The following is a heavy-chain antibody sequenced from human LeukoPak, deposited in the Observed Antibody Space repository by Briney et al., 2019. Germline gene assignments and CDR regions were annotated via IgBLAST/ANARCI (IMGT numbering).Heavy chain of an antibody. CDR2: ISGSGGST. CDR1: GFTFSSYA. Sequence: GGSLRLSCAASGFTFSSYAMSWVRQAPGKGLEWVSAISGSGGSTYYADSVKGRFTISRDNSKNTLYLQMNSLRAEDTAVYYCARATYYYDSSGYYFDYWGQGTLVTVSS. CDR3: ARATYYYDSSGYYFDY. V-gene: IGHV3-23*01. D-gene: IGHD3-22*01. J-gene: IGHJ4*02.